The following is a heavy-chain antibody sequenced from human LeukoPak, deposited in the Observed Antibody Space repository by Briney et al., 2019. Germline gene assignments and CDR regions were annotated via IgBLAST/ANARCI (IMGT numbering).Heavy chain of an antibody. CDR3: ASSLLYGEGYFDL. D-gene: IGHD4-17*01. CDR2: IYSGGST. J-gene: IGHJ2*01. V-gene: IGHV3-53*01. CDR1: GFTVSSNY. Sequence: GGSLRLSCAASGFTVSSNYMSWVRQAPGKGLEWVSVIYSGGSTYYADSVRGRFTISRDNSRNTLYLQMNSLRAEDAAVYYCASSLLYGEGYFDLWGRGTLVTVSS.